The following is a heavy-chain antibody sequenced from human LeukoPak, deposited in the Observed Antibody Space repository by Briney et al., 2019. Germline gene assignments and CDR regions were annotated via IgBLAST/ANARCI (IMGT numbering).Heavy chain of an antibody. CDR1: GFTFSSFG. CDR3: AKGRYFDDSWFDP. Sequence: PGGSLRLPCAASGFTFSSFGMHWVRQAPGKGLEWVAFIRYDGSNKYYADSVKGRFTISRDNSKNTLYLQMNGLRAEDTAVYYCAKGRYFDDSWFDPWGQGTLVTVSS. D-gene: IGHD3-9*01. V-gene: IGHV3-30*02. CDR2: IRYDGSNK. J-gene: IGHJ5*02.